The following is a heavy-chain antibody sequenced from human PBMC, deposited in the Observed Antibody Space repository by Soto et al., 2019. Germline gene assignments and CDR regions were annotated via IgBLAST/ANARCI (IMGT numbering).Heavy chain of an antibody. V-gene: IGHV3-30*18. CDR3: AKEVARMVTNYFDY. CDR2: ISYDGSNK. D-gene: IGHD5-18*01. CDR1: GFTFSSYG. J-gene: IGHJ4*02. Sequence: GGSLRLSCAASGFTFSSYGMHWVRQAPGKGLEWVAVISYDGSNKYYADSVKGRFTISRDNSKNTLYLQMNSLRAEDTAVYYCAKEVARMVTNYFDYWGQGTLVTVSS.